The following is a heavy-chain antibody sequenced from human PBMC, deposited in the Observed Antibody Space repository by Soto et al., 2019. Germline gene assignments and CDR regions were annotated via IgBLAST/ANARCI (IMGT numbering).Heavy chain of an antibody. CDR3: AKGDCTNGVCHNDY. V-gene: IGHV3-23*01. Sequence: PGGSLRLSCAASGFTFSSYAMSWVRQAPGKGLEWVSAMSGSGGSTYYADSVKGRFTIARDNSKNTLYLQMNSLRAEDTAVYYCAKGDCTNGVCHNDYWGQGTLVTVSS. CDR1: GFTFSSYA. CDR2: MSGSGGST. J-gene: IGHJ4*02. D-gene: IGHD2-8*01.